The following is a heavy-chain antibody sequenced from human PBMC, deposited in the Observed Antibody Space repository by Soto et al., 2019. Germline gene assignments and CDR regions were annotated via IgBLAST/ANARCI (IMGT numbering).Heavy chain of an antibody. J-gene: IGHJ4*02. V-gene: IGHV3-53*01. CDR1: GFTVSSNY. D-gene: IGHD5-12*01. CDR3: AYRDGYNFRRDY. Sequence: GGSLRLSCAASGFTVSSNYMSWVRQAPGKGLEWVSVIYSGGSTYYADSVKGRFTISRDNSKNTLYLQMNSLRAEDTAVYYCAYRDGYNFRRDYWGQGTLVTVSS. CDR2: IYSGGST.